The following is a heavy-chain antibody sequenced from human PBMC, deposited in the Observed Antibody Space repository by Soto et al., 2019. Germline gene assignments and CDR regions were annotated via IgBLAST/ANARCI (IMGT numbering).Heavy chain of an antibody. Sequence: XXTLSLPCSVSGDSISNSRFYWASIRQPPGEGLEWIGSIYHTGNAYYNPSLKSRVTISVDTSNSQFSLRLTSVTAADTAVYYCARLGAYYQSLDPWGPGTLVTVS. D-gene: IGHD2-21*01. J-gene: IGHJ5*02. CDR2: IYHTGNA. CDR3: ARLGAYYQSLDP. V-gene: IGHV4-39*01. CDR1: GDSISNSRFY.